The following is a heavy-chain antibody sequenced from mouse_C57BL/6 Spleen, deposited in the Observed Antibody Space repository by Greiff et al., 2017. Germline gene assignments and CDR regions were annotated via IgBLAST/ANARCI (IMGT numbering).Heavy chain of an antibody. V-gene: IGHV1-64*01. Sequence: QVQLQQSGAELVKPGASVKLSCKASGYTFTSYWMHWVKQRPGQGLEWIGMIHPNSGSTNYNEKFKSKATLTVDKSSSTAYMQLSSLTSEDSAVYYCARSYYGSSPPFDYWGQGTTLTVSS. J-gene: IGHJ2*01. D-gene: IGHD1-1*01. CDR1: GYTFTSYW. CDR3: ARSYYGSSPPFDY. CDR2: IHPNSGST.